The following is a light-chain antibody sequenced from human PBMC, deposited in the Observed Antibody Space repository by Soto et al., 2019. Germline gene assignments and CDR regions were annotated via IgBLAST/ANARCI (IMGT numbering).Light chain of an antibody. CDR2: GAS. J-gene: IGKJ1*01. CDR1: QSVSSSY. V-gene: IGKV3-20*01. CDR3: QHYGSSLWT. Sequence: EIVLTQSPGTLSLSPGERASLSCRASQSVSSSYLAWYQQKPGQAPRLLMYGASSRATGIPDRFSGSGSGTDFTLTISRLEPADFAVYYCQHYGSSLWTFGQGTKVEIK.